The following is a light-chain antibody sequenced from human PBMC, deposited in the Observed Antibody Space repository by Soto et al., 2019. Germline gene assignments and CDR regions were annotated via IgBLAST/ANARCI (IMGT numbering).Light chain of an antibody. CDR1: QSVNSNY. CDR2: GIS. V-gene: IGKV3-20*01. J-gene: IGKJ5*01. Sequence: IVMTQSPATLSVSPGERATLSCRASQSVNSNYLAWYQQTPGQDHRLLIDGISKRATDIPDRFSGIGSGTDFTLTSSRLETEDFAVFYCQQYGTSEIIFGQGTRLEI. CDR3: QQYGTSEII.